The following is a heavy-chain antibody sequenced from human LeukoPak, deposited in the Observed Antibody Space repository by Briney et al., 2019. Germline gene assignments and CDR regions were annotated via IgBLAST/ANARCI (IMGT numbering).Heavy chain of an antibody. V-gene: IGHV4-39*01. D-gene: IGHD2-21*02. J-gene: IGHJ4*02. CDR2: IYYSGST. CDR1: GGSISSSSYY. Sequence: GSLRLSCTVSGGSISSSSYYWGWIRQPPGKGLEWIGSIYYSGSTYYNPSLKSRVTISVDTSKNQFSLKLSSVTAADTAVYYCARRVVVTAIDYWGQGTLVTVSS. CDR3: ARRVVVTAIDY.